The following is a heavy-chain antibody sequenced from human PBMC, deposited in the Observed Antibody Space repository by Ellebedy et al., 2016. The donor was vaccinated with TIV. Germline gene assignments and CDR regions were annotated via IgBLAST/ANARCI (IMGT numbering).Heavy chain of an antibody. J-gene: IGHJ6*03. CDR2: ISSSGSTI. D-gene: IGHD6-13*01. V-gene: IGHV3-11*01. Sequence: GGSLRLXXAASGFTVSSNYMSWVRQAPGKGLEWVSYISSSGSTIYYADSVKGRFTISRDNAKNSLYLQMNSLRAEDTAVYYCACTSSSWNYYYMDVWGKGTTVTVSS. CDR1: GFTVSSNY. CDR3: ACTSSSWNYYYMDV.